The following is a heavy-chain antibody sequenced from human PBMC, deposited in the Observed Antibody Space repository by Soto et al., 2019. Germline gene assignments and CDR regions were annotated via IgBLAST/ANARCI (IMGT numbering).Heavy chain of an antibody. V-gene: IGHV3-23*01. CDR3: ARVGGVGAPPGADY. J-gene: IGHJ4*02. D-gene: IGHD1-26*01. CDR2: ISGSGGST. Sequence: EMQLLESGGGLVQPGGSLRLSCAASGFTFSSFAMSWVRQAPGKGLDWVSAISGSGGSTYSADSVKGRFTISRDNSKNTLYLQMSSLRAEDTAVYYCARVGGVGAPPGADYWGQGTLVTVSS. CDR1: GFTFSSFA.